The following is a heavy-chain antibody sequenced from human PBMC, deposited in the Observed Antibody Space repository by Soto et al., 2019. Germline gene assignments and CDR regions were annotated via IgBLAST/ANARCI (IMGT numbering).Heavy chain of an antibody. CDR2: ISYDGSDK. D-gene: IGHD3-16*01. CDR3: AKTAGYDYVWGSSGLDP. J-gene: IGHJ5*02. Sequence: SRRLSCAGSGFTFSSYGMHWVRQAPGKGLEWVAVISYDGSDKYYGDSVKGRFTISRDDSKNTLYLQMNSLRVEDTAIYYCAKTAGYDYVWGSSGLDPWGQGTLVTVSS. V-gene: IGHV3-30*18. CDR1: GFTFSSYG.